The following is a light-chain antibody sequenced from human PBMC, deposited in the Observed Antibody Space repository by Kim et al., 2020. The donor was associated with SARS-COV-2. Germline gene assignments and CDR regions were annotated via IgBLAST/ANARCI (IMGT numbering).Light chain of an antibody. Sequence: SPGERATLSCRASQSVSSSYLAWYQQKPGQAPRLLIYGASSRATGIPDRFSGSGSGTDFTLTISRLEPEDFAVYYCQQYGSSSLTFGQGTRLEIK. CDR2: GAS. CDR3: QQYGSSSLT. V-gene: IGKV3-20*01. J-gene: IGKJ5*01. CDR1: QSVSSSY.